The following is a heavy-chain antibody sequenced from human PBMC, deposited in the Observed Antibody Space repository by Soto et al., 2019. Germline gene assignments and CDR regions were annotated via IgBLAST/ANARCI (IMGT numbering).Heavy chain of an antibody. CDR1: GYIFTSFS. CDR3: ARAFPRTHRFDP. Sequence: QVHLVQSGAEVKKPGASVTVSCKASGYIFTSFSMHWVRQAPGQRLEWMAWIDPGNGNTNYSLRFQDRITITRDTAANTVYMELSNLRAEDTAIYYCARAFPRTHRFDPWGQGTLVTVSS. CDR2: IDPGNGNT. J-gene: IGHJ5*02. V-gene: IGHV1-3*01.